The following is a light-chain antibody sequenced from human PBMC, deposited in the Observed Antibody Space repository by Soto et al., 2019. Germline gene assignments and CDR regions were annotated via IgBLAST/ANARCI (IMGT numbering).Light chain of an antibody. Sequence: EIVMTQSPATLSVSPGERATLSCRASRSVSSNLAWYQQRHGQAPTLLIYGASTRATDIPPRFSGSGSGTELIITISSLQSEDFEVYYCQQYSNWPRTFGQGTKVDI. CDR2: GAS. V-gene: IGKV3-15*01. CDR1: RSVSSN. CDR3: QQYSNWPRT. J-gene: IGKJ1*01.